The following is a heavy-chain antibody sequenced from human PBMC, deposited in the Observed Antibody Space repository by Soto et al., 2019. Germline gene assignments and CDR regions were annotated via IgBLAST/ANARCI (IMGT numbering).Heavy chain of an antibody. CDR2: TSSSGNTI. D-gene: IGHD6-19*01. V-gene: IGHV3-11*01. Sequence: QVQLVESGGDLAKPGGSLRLSCAGSGFTFSDYDMGWIRQAPGKGLEWVSYTSSSGNTIYYVDSVKGRFTLSRDNAKNSLYLQMDSLRVVDTAVYYCARDPQGIEVDHSYYYRMDVWCQGTTVTVSS. CDR1: GFTFSDYD. J-gene: IGHJ6*02. CDR3: ARDPQGIEVDHSYYYRMDV.